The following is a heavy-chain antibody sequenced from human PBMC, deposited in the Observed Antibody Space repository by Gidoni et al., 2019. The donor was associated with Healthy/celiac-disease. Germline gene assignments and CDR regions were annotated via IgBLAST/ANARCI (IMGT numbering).Heavy chain of an antibody. D-gene: IGHD3-22*01. J-gene: IGHJ4*02. Sequence: EVQLLSSGGGLVPPVASLRLSCSASGFPFCSYAMSWVRQAPGKGLEWVSAISGSGGSTYYADSVKGRFTITRDNSKNTLYLQMNSLRAEDTAVYYCAKKSELSGYGTYFDYWGQGTLVTVSS. CDR2: ISGSGGST. V-gene: IGHV3-23*01. CDR1: GFPFCSYA. CDR3: AKKSELSGYGTYFDY.